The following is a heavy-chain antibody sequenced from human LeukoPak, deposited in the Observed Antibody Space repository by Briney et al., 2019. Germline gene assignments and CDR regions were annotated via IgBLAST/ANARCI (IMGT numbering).Heavy chain of an antibody. D-gene: IGHD2-15*01. Sequence: GRSLRLSCAASGFSFSSYGMHWVRQAPGKGLEWVALISYDGSNKYYADSVKGRFTISRDNSKNTLYLQMNSLRAEDTAVYYCARDGGYCSGGSCYDYWGQGTLVTVSS. V-gene: IGHV3-30*03. CDR3: ARDGGYCSGGSCYDY. CDR2: ISYDGSNK. CDR1: GFSFSSYG. J-gene: IGHJ4*02.